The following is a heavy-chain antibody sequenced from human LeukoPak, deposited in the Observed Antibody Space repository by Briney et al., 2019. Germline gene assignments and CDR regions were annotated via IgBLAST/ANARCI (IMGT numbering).Heavy chain of an antibody. CDR1: GGSISSYY. D-gene: IGHD2-8*02. CDR2: IDYGGGT. V-gene: IGHV4-59*08. J-gene: IGHJ4*02. CDR3: ATSKYSGAWYGFGS. Sequence: SETLSLTSTVSGGSISSYYCIWIRQPPGKGLEWIVYIDYGGGTHSNPSLKSRVTVSLDKPNNPFSLKLTSVTAADTAVYYCATSKYSGAWYGFGSWGQGNLVTVSS.